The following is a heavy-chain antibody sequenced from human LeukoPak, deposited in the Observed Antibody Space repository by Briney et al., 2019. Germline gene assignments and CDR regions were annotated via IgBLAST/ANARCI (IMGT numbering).Heavy chain of an antibody. CDR1: GYSISSGYY. J-gene: IGHJ4*02. Sequence: PSETLSLTCTVSGYSISSGYYRGWIRQPPGRGLEWIGSIYHSGSTYYNPSLKSRVTISVDTSKNQFSLKLSSVTAADTAVYYCARRGSGSYYNRVFDYWGQGTLVTVSS. CDR3: ARRGSGSYYNRVFDY. CDR2: IYHSGST. V-gene: IGHV4-38-2*02. D-gene: IGHD3-10*01.